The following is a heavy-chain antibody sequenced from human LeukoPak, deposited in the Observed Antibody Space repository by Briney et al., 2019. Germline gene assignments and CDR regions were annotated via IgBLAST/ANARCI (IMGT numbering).Heavy chain of an antibody. Sequence: GASVKVSCKASGYTFTSYDINWVRQATGQGLEWIGWMNPNSGNSGYTQKFQGRVSITRNTSITTAYMDLSNLRSEDTAVYYCARVSSYCSGGTCSCLDHWGQGTLVTVSS. D-gene: IGHD2-15*01. CDR1: GYTFTSYD. CDR3: ARVSSYCSGGTCSCLDH. V-gene: IGHV1-8*03. J-gene: IGHJ4*02. CDR2: MNPNSGNS.